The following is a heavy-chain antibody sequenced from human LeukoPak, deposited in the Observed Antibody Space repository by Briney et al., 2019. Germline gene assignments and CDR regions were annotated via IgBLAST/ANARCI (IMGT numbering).Heavy chain of an antibody. CDR2: IYYSGST. D-gene: IGHD3-22*01. V-gene: IGHV4-39*01. CDR1: GGSISSSGYY. CDR3: TYSSSGYSGAFDI. Sequence: KPSETLSLTCTVSGGSISSSGYYWGWIRQPPGKGLEWIGSIYYSGSTYDNPSLKSRVTISVDTSKNQFSLKLTSVTAADTAVYYCTYSSSGYSGAFDIWGQGTMVTVSS. J-gene: IGHJ3*02.